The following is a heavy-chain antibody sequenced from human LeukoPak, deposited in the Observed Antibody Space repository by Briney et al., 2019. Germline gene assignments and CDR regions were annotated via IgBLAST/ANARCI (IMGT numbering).Heavy chain of an antibody. CDR3: AKTLRGGGALDY. D-gene: IGHD3-16*01. CDR1: GFTFSNYW. J-gene: IGHJ4*02. V-gene: IGHV3-7*03. CDR2: IKEDGSEK. Sequence: GGSLRLSCAASGFTFSNYWLNWVRQAPGKGLEWVANIKEDGSEKYYVDSVKGRFTISRDNAKNSLFLQMNSLRAEDTAVYYCAKTLRGGGALDYWGQGTLVTVSS.